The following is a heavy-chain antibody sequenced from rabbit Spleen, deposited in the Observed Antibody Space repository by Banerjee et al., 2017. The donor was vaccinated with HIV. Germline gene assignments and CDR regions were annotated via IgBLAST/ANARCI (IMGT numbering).Heavy chain of an antibody. V-gene: IGHV1S47*01. Sequence: LEESGGGLVKPEGSLTLTCKASGVSLNDKDVMCWVRQAPGKGLEWIGYIDPVFGITYYANWVNGRFSISRENAQNTVFLQMTSLTAADTATYFCARDGAGGSYFALWGPGTLSPS. D-gene: IGHD8-1*01. J-gene: IGHJ4*01. CDR3: ARDGAGGSYFAL. CDR1: GVSLNDKD. CDR2: IDPVFGIT.